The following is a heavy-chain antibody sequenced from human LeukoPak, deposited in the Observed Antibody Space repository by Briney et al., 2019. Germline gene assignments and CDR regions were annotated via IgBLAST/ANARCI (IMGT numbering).Heavy chain of an antibody. V-gene: IGHV1-69*04. J-gene: IGHJ6*02. CDR1: GGTFSSYA. CDR3: ARDYEVAAGHYYYFGMDV. Sequence: SVKVSCKASGGTFSSYAISWVRQAPGQGLEWMGRIIPILGIANYAQKFQGRLTITEDKSTSPDYMELSSLRSEETAVYYCARDYEVAAGHYYYFGMDVWGQGTTVTVSS. D-gene: IGHD6-13*01. CDR2: IIPILGIA.